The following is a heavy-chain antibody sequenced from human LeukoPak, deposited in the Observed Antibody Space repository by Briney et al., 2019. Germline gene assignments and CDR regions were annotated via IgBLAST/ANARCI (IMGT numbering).Heavy chain of an antibody. CDR3: ARRGTTSGYYFDY. V-gene: IGHV4-34*01. Sequence: ETLSLTCAVYGGSFSDYYWSWIRPPPGKGLEWIGEINHSGSTNYNPSLKSRVTISVDTSKNQFSLKLSSVTAADTAVFYCARRGTTSGYYFDYWGQGTLVTVSS. D-gene: IGHD1-1*01. CDR1: GGSFSDYY. CDR2: INHSGST. J-gene: IGHJ4*02.